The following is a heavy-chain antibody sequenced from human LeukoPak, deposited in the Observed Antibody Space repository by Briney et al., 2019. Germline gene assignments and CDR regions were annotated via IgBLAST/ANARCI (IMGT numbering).Heavy chain of an antibody. J-gene: IGHJ4*02. CDR2: ISSTGNTI. Sequence: GGSLRLSCAASGFTFSDYYMSWVRQAPGKGLEWVSSISSTGNTIYYADSVKGRFTISRDNAKNSLYLQMSSLKTEDTAVYYCARDRIAVAGTLWGQGTLVTVSS. V-gene: IGHV3-11*04. CDR3: ARDRIAVAGTL. CDR1: GFTFSDYY. D-gene: IGHD6-19*01.